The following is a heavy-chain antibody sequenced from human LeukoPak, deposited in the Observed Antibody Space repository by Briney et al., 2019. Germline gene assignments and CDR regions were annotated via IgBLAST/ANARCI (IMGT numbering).Heavy chain of an antibody. CDR2: ISGSGGST. CDR3: AKAPARWLPSYYFDY. CDR1: GFTFSSYA. Sequence: GGSLRLSCAASGFTFSSYAMSWVRQAPGKGLEWVSAISGSGGSTYYADSVKGRFTISRDNSKNTLYLQMNSLGAEDTAVYYCAKAPARWLPSYYFDYWGQGTLVTVSS. V-gene: IGHV3-23*01. D-gene: IGHD5-24*01. J-gene: IGHJ4*02.